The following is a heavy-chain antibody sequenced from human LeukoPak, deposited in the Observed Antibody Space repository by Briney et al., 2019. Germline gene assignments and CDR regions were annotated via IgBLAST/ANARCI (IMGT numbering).Heavy chain of an antibody. Sequence: SSQTLSLTCTVSGGSISSGSYYWSWIRQPAGKGLEWIGRIYTSGSTNYNPSLKSRVTISEDTSKNQFSLKLSSVTAADTAVYYCARDLVTGTIGPFDPWGQGTLVTVSS. D-gene: IGHD1-20*01. J-gene: IGHJ5*02. CDR3: ARDLVTGTIGPFDP. V-gene: IGHV4-61*02. CDR2: IYTSGST. CDR1: GGSISSGSYY.